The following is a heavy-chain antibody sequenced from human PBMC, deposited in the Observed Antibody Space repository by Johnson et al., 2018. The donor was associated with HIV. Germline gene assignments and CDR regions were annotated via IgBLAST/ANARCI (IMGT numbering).Heavy chain of an antibody. V-gene: IGHV3-30*19. CDR2: ISSDGSNK. J-gene: IGHJ3*02. D-gene: IGHD3-22*01. CDR1: GFIFSSYG. Sequence: QMQLVESGGGVVQPGRSLRLSCTTSGFIFSSYGMHWVRQSPGKGLEWVAFISSDGSNKYYADSVKGRFTISRDNSKNTLYLQMNSLRAEDTAVYYCARPVPDYYDSSGYYSAAFDIWGQGTMVTVSS. CDR3: ARPVPDYYDSSGYYSAAFDI.